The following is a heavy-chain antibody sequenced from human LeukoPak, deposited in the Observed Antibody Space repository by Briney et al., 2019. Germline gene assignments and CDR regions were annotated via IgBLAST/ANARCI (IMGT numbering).Heavy chain of an antibody. CDR3: ARLYYYGMDV. CDR1: GGSISSYY. J-gene: IGHJ6*04. Sequence: SETLSLTCTVSGGSISSYYWSWIRQPPGKGLEWIGYICYSGSTYYNPSLKSRVTISVDTSKNQFSLKLSSVTAADTAVYYCARLYYYGMDVWGKGTTVTVSS. V-gene: IGHV4-59*01. CDR2: ICYSGST.